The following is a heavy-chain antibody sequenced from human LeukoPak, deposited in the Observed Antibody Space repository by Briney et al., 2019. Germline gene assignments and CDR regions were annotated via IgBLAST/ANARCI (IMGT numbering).Heavy chain of an antibody. CDR2: ISAYNGKT. CDR3: ARDDRPNYDFWSGYSTGPYYYYGMDV. J-gene: IGHJ6*02. Sequence: ASVKVSCKASGYTFTSYGISWVRQAPGQGVEWMGWISAYNGKTNYAQKLQGRVTMTTDTSTSTAYMELRSLRSDDTAVYYCARDDRPNYDFWSGYSTGPYYYYGMDVWGQGTTVTVSS. D-gene: IGHD3-3*01. V-gene: IGHV1-18*01. CDR1: GYTFTSYG.